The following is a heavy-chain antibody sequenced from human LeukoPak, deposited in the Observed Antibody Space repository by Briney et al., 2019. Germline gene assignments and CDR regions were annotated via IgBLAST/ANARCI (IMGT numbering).Heavy chain of an antibody. CDR3: AKSLVTMIVVVITDYFDY. V-gene: IGHV3-23*01. CDR1: GFTFSSYA. D-gene: IGHD3-22*01. CDR2: TSGSGGST. Sequence: PGGSLRLSCAASGFTFSSYAMSWVRQAPGKGLEWVSATSGSGGSTYYADSVKGRFTISRDNSKNTLYLQMNSLRAEDTAVYYCAKSLVTMIVVVITDYFDYWGQGTLVTVSS. J-gene: IGHJ4*02.